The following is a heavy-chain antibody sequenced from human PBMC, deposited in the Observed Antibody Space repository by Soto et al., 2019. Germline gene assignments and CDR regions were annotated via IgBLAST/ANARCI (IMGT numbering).Heavy chain of an antibody. V-gene: IGHV5-51*01. CDR3: ARLGPLVGESHHNPFDY. CDR2: ISTGDSVT. Sequence: GESPMLPRQCPGYRSNSYRMGLVRQAPRKGLEWMGMISTGDSVTRYSPSFQGQVTISTDKSISPAYLQWSSLKASDTAMYYCARLGPLVGESHHNPFDYWGQGTLVTVSS. J-gene: IGHJ4*02. CDR1: GYRSNSYR. D-gene: IGHD2-21*01.